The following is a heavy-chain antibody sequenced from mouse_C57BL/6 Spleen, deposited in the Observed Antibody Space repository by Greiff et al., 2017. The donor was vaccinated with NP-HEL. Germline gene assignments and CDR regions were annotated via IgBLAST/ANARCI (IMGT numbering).Heavy chain of an antibody. CDR3: ARSGTSTARPMDD. D-gene: IGHD1-2*01. J-gene: IGHJ4*01. V-gene: IGHV1-72*01. CDR1: GYTFTSYW. Sequence: QVQLQQPGAELVKPGASVTLSCKASGYTFTSYWMHWVKQRPGRGLEWIGRIDPNSGGTKYNEKFKSKATLTVDKPSSTAYMQLSSLTSEDSSVYYWARSGTSTARPMDDWGQGTSVTVAS. CDR2: IDPNSGGT.